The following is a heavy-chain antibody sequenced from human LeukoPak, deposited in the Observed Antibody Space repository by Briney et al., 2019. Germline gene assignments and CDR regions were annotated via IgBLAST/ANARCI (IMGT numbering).Heavy chain of an antibody. CDR3: ARLYGDSSGTFFDH. D-gene: IGHD6-19*01. CDR1: GFTFSEHY. Sequence: GGPLRLSCAASGFTFSEHYMSWVRQAPGKGLEWLSYISSNTIYTNYADSVKGRFSISRDNAKNSLYLQMNSLRVEDTAVYYCARLYGDSSGTFFDHWGQGTLVTVSS. CDR2: ISSNTIYT. V-gene: IGHV3-11*03. J-gene: IGHJ4*02.